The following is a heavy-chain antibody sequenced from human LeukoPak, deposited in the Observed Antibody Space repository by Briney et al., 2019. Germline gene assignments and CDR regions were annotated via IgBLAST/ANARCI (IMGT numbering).Heavy chain of an antibody. V-gene: IGHV4-4*02. D-gene: IGHD6-19*01. J-gene: IGHJ4*02. CDR2: IYHAGST. CDR1: GASISSSNW. Sequence: PSETLSLTCTVSGASISSSNWWTWVRQPPGEALEWIGEIYHAGSTKYNPSLKSRLTISVDKSSNSFSSSLTSVTAADTAFYYCARAAAVTGQFDFWGQGTLVTVSS. CDR3: ARAAAVTGQFDF.